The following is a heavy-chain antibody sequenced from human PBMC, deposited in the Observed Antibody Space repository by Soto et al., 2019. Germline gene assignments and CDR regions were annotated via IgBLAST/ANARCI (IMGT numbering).Heavy chain of an antibody. V-gene: IGHV1-2*04. CDR2: INPNSGGT. CDR1: GYTYTVYY. J-gene: IGHJ6*02. D-gene: IGHD6-13*01. CDR3: AREFSSSWFHHGMDV. Sequence: ASVKVSCTASGYTYTVYYMHWVRQAPGQGLEWMGWINPNSGGTNYAQKFQGWVTMTRDTSISTAYMELSRLRSDDTAVYYCAREFSSSWFHHGMDVWGQGTTVTVSS.